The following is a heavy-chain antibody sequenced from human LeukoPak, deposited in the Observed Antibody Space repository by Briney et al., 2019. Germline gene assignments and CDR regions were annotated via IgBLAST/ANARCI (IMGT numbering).Heavy chain of an antibody. CDR1: GFTFSSYA. CDR2: ISYDGSNK. J-gene: IGHJ6*02. Sequence: GRSLRLSCAASGFTFSSYAMHWVRQAPGKGLEWVAVISYDGSNKYYADSVKGRFTISRDNSKNTLYLQMNSLRAEDTAVYYCARAVSPYYGMDVWGPGTTVTVSS. V-gene: IGHV3-30-3*01. D-gene: IGHD5/OR15-5a*01. CDR3: ARAVSPYYGMDV.